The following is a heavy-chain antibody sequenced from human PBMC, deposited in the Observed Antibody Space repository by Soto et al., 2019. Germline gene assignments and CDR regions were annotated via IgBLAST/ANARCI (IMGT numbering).Heavy chain of an antibody. CDR3: ARDPWAADY. CDR2: IYSGGST. D-gene: IGHD3-16*01. V-gene: IGHV3-66*01. J-gene: IGHJ4*02. CDR1: GFTVSTKY. Sequence: EVQLVESGGGLVQPGGSLRLSCAASGFTVSTKYMSWVRQAPGKGLXXXXVIYSGGSTFYADSVRGRFTISRDNSKNTVNLQMNSLRAEDTAVYYCARDPWAADYWGQGTLVTVSS.